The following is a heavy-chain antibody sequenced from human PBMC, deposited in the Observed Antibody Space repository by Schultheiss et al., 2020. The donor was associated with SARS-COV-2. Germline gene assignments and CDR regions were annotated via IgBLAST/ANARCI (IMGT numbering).Heavy chain of an antibody. J-gene: IGHJ4*02. CDR2: IIPIFGTA. Sequence: SVKVSCKASGGTFSSYAISWVRQAPGQGLEWMGGIIPIFGTANYAQKFQGRVTITADESTSTAYMELSSLRAEDTAVYYCVKESPYSNFEPGFSDYWGQGTLVTVSS. CDR3: VKESPYSNFEPGFSDY. D-gene: IGHD4-11*01. CDR1: GGTFSSYA. V-gene: IGHV1-69*13.